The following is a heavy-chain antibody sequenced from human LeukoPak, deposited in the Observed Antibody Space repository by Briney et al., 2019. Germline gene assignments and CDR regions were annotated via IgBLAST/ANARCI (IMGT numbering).Heavy chain of an antibody. V-gene: IGHV4-39*07. D-gene: IGHD3-10*01. CDR2: IYYSGST. CDR1: GGSISSSSYY. Sequence: SETLSLTCTVSGGSISSSSYYWGWIRQPPGKGLEWIGSIYYSGSTYYNPSLKSRVTISVDTSKNQFSLKLSSVTAADTAVYYCARGGITSAGGYYYYYYMDVWGKGTTVTVSS. J-gene: IGHJ6*03. CDR3: ARGGITSAGGYYYYYYMDV.